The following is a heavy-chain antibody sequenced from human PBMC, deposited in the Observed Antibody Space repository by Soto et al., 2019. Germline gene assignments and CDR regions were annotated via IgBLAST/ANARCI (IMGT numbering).Heavy chain of an antibody. CDR2: ISSSSSYT. CDR1: GFTFSDYY. CDR3: ASEPPDYDILTGYPYYFDY. J-gene: IGHJ4*02. Sequence: QVQLVESGGGLVKPGGSLRLSCAASGFTFSDYYMSWIRQAPGKGLEWVSYISSSSSYTNYADSVKGRFTISRDNAKNSLYLQMNSPRAEDTAVYYCASEPPDYDILTGYPYYFDYWGQGTLVTVSS. D-gene: IGHD3-9*01. V-gene: IGHV3-11*05.